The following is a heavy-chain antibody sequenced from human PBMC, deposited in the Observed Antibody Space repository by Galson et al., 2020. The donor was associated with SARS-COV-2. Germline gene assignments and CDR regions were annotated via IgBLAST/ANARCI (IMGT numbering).Heavy chain of an antibody. D-gene: IGHD2-2*01. V-gene: IGHV3-64D*06. CDR2: ISNNGETS. CDR3: LSYSSTRQNH. J-gene: IGHJ5*02. Sequence: GGTLRLSCSASGFIFSDYAMHWVRQAPGKGLEYVSAISNNGETSFYADSVKGRFTMYRDNSKNMFYLQMTALRLEDTASYFCLSYSSTRQNHWGQGTLVTVSS. CDR1: GFIFSDYA.